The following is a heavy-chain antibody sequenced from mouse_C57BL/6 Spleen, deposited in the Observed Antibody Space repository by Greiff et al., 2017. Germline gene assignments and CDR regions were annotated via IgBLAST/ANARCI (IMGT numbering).Heavy chain of an antibody. J-gene: IGHJ3*01. Sequence: VESGEGLVKPGGSLKLSCAASGFTFSSYAMSWVRQTPEKRLEWVAYISSGGDYIYYADTVKGRFTISRDNARNTLYLQMSSLKSEDTAMYYCTRETLDSSGPAWYAYWGQGTLVTVSA. D-gene: IGHD3-2*02. V-gene: IGHV5-9-1*02. CDR1: GFTFSSYA. CDR2: ISSGGDYI. CDR3: TRETLDSSGPAWYAY.